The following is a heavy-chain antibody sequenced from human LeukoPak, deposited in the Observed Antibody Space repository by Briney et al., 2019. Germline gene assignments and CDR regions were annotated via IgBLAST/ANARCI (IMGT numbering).Heavy chain of an antibody. D-gene: IGHD6-19*01. CDR1: GGTFSSYA. V-gene: IGHV1-69*13. CDR3: AQNTIAVAGTPFDY. CDR2: IIPIFGTA. J-gene: IGHJ4*02. Sequence: ASVKVSCKASGGTFSSYAISWVRQAPGQGLEWMGGIIPIFGTANYAQKFQGRVTITADESTSTAYMELSSLRSEDTAVYYCAQNTIAVAGTPFDYWGQGTLVTVSS.